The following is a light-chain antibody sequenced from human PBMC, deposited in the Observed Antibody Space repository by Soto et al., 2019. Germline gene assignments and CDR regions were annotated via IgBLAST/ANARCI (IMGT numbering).Light chain of an antibody. V-gene: IGLV1-40*01. CDR3: QAYDYSLTAFV. CDR2: GNR. CDR1: NSNLGAGYD. J-gene: IGLJ3*02. Sequence: QSVLKQPPSVSGAPGQRVTISCTGNNSNLGAGYDVHWYQQLPGAAPKLVIFGNRNRPSGVPERFSGSKSGTSASLAITGFQAEDDADYYCQAYDYSLTAFVFGGGTKGPVL.